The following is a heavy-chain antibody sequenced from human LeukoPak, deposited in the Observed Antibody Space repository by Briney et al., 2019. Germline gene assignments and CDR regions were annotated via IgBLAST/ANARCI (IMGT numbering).Heavy chain of an antibody. V-gene: IGHV4-59*01. CDR2: IYYTRST. D-gene: IGHD7-27*01. Sequence: SETLSLTCTVSGGSISNYYWSWIRQSPGKGLEWIGYIYYTRSTNYSPSLKSRVTISVDTSKKQFSLKLSPVTAADTAVYYCASSGLTGDVFSAFDIWGQGTMVTVSS. J-gene: IGHJ3*02. CDR3: ASSGLTGDVFSAFDI. CDR1: GGSISNYY.